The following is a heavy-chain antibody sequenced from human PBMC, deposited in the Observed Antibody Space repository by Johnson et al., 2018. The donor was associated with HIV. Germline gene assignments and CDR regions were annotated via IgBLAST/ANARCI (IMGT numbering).Heavy chain of an antibody. J-gene: IGHJ3*02. V-gene: IGHV3-30*04. CDR3: AREDGDSSSWAGAFDI. CDR1: GFTFSSYA. CDR2: ISYDGRNK. Sequence: QVQLVESGGGVVQPGRSLRLSCASSGFTFSSYAMHWVRQAPGKGLEWVAVISYDGRNKYSADSVKGRFNISRDNSKNTLYQQMNRLRAEDTAVSYCAREDGDSSSWAGAFDIWGQGTMVTVSS. D-gene: IGHD6-13*01.